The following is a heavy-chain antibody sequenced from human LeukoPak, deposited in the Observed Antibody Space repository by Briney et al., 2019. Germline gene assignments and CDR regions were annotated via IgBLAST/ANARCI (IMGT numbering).Heavy chain of an antibody. CDR2: IYYSGST. CDR3: ARSASPYSSSSDYYYFDY. V-gene: IGHV4-59*01. J-gene: IGHJ4*02. Sequence: SETLSLNCTVSGGSISSYYWSWLRQPPGKGLEWIGYIYYSGSTNYNPPLKSRVTISVDTSKNQFSLKLSSVTAADTAVYYCARSASPYSSSSDYYYFDYWGQGTLVTVSS. CDR1: GGSISSYY. D-gene: IGHD6-13*01.